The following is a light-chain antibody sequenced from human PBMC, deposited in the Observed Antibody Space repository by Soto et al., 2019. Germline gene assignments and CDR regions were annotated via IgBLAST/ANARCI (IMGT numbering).Light chain of an antibody. V-gene: IGLV1-47*01. Sequence: QPVLTQPPSASGTPGQRVTISCSGSSSNIGRNYVFWFQQLPGRAPKLLIYNSNQRPSGVPDRFSGSKSGTSASLAISGIRSGDEADYYCATWDDSLSAVVFGGGTKVTVL. CDR2: NSN. J-gene: IGLJ2*01. CDR1: SSNIGRNY. CDR3: ATWDDSLSAVV.